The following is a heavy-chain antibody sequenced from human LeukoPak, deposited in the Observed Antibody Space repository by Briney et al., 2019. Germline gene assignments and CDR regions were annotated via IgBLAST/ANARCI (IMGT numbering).Heavy chain of an antibody. CDR2: IYSGGST. CDR3: ARRSWVAGYFDY. CDR1: GFTVSSNY. V-gene: IGHV3-53*01. D-gene: IGHD6-19*01. J-gene: IGHJ4*02. Sequence: GGSLRLSCAASGFTVSSNYMSWVRQAPGKGLDWVSVIYSGGSTYYADSVKGGFTISRDNSKNTLYLQMNSLRAEDTAVYYCARRSWVAGYFDYWGQGTLVTVSS.